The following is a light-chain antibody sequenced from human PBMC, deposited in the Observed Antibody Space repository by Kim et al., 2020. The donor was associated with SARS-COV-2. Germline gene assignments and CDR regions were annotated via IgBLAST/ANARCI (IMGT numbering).Light chain of an antibody. J-gene: IGLJ2*01. CDR3: QVWDSTTDRVL. Sequence: APGKAAGITCGGNDIGSKNVHWYQQKPGQAPVLVIYHDNDRPSGIPERFSGSNSGKTATLTISRVEAGDEADYYCQVWDSTTDRVLFGGGTQLTVL. V-gene: IGLV3-21*04. CDR1: DIGSKN. CDR2: HDN.